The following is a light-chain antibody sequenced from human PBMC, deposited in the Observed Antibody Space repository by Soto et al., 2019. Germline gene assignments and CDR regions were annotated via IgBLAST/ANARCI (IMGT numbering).Light chain of an antibody. CDR1: QSIRSW. CDR3: QQYDNYST. CDR2: TAS. Sequence: DIQVTQSPSTLSAFVGAIVTITCRASQSIRSWLAWYQQKPGKAPRLLIYTASTLETGVPSSFSGSGSGTEFTLTISSLQPDDSATYYCQQYDNYSTFGGGTQVEIK. J-gene: IGKJ4*01. V-gene: IGKV1-5*03.